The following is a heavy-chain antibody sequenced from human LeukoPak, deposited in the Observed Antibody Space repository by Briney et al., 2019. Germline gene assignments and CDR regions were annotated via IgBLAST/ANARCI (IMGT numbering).Heavy chain of an antibody. CDR2: ISAYNGNT. V-gene: IGHV1-18*01. CDR1: GYTLTELS. Sequence: ASVKVSCKVSGYTLTELSMHWVRQAPGKGLEWMGWISAYNGNTNYAQKLQGRVTMTTDTSISTAYMEVTRLKSDDTAIYYCARDFFSEITYHGEIAYFDQWGPGTLVSVSS. D-gene: IGHD3-16*01. CDR3: ARDFFSEITYHGEIAYFDQ. J-gene: IGHJ4*02.